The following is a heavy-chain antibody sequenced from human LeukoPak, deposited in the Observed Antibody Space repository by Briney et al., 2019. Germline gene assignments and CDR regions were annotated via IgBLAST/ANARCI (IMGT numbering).Heavy chain of an antibody. D-gene: IGHD3-3*01. Sequence: GRSLRLSCAASGFTFSSYAMHWVRQAPGKGLEWVAVISYDGSNKYYADSVKGRSTISRDNSKNTLYLQMNSLRAEDTAVYYCARVWGRDDFWSGYLDYWGQGTLVTVSS. CDR1: GFTFSSYA. CDR2: ISYDGSNK. V-gene: IGHV3-30-3*01. CDR3: ARVWGRDDFWSGYLDY. J-gene: IGHJ4*02.